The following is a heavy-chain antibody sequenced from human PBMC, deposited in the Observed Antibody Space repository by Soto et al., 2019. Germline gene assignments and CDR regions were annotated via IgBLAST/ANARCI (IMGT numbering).Heavy chain of an antibody. CDR1: GDSISSASYY. CDR3: ARGSGGYCSGGRCYIHYYYGMDV. J-gene: IGHJ6*02. CDR2: IYYSGST. Sequence: QVQLQESGPGLVKPSQTLSLTCTVSGDSISSASYYWIWIRQHPGTGLEWIGFIYYSGSTYSYNPSLKSRVAISADTSQNQFSLRLSSVTAADTAMYYCARGSGGYCSGGRCYIHYYYGMDVWGQGTTVTVSS. V-gene: IGHV4-31*03. D-gene: IGHD2-15*01.